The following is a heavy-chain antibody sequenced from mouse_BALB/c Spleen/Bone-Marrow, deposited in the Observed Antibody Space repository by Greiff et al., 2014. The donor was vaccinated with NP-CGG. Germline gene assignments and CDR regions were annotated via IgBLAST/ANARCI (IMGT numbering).Heavy chain of an antibody. CDR1: GFSLNSYG. D-gene: IGHD2-2*01. Sequence: VMLVESGPDLVAPSQSLSITCTVSGFSLNSYGVHWVRQPPGKGLEWLGVIWCDGSTTYNSALKSRLSISKDNSKSQLFLKMNSLQTDDTAMYYCARHERGYPYAMGYWGQGTSVTVSS. CDR2: IWCDGST. CDR3: ARHERGYPYAMGY. J-gene: IGHJ4*01. V-gene: IGHV2-6-2*01.